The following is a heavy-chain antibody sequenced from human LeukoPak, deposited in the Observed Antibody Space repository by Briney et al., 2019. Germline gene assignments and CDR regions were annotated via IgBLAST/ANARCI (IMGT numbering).Heavy chain of an antibody. CDR3: ARTEGIAAASRGFYY. J-gene: IGHJ4*02. Sequence: PGRSLSLSCAASGFTFSSYAMHWVRQAPGKGLEWVAVISYDGSNKYYADSVKGRFTISRDNSKNTLYLQMNSLRAEDTAVYYCARTEGIAAASRGFYYWGQGTLVTVSS. V-gene: IGHV3-30*04. CDR2: ISYDGSNK. D-gene: IGHD6-13*01. CDR1: GFTFSSYA.